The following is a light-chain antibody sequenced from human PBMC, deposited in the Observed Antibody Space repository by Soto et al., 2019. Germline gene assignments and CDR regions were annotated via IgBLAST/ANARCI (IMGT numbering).Light chain of an antibody. CDR3: QQYHRYST. V-gene: IGKV1-5*01. Sequence: DIQMTQAPSTLSASVGDRVTITCRACQSINAWLAWYQQKPGKAPKLLIYDVSTLDSGVPSRFSGSASGTEFTLTISSLESDDFATYYCQQYHRYSTFGQGTKVDIK. CDR1: QSINAW. J-gene: IGKJ1*01. CDR2: DVS.